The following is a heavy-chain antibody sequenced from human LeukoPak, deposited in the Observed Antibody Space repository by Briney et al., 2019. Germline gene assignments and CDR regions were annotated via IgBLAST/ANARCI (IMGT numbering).Heavy chain of an antibody. Sequence: GGSLRLSCAASGFTFTNYAMSWVRQAPGRGLEWVSILGADGVSTYYADSVKGRFTTSRDSSKNTLYLQMNSLRAEDSAIYYCAKRVSYSSGSHFDYWGRGTLVTVSS. CDR1: GFTFTNYA. J-gene: IGHJ4*02. V-gene: IGHV3-23*01. CDR2: LGADGVST. CDR3: AKRVSYSSGSHFDY. D-gene: IGHD3-10*01.